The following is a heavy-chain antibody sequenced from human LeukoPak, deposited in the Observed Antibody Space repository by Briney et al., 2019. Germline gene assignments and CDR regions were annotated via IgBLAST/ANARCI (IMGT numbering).Heavy chain of an antibody. D-gene: IGHD6-19*01. Sequence: GGSLRLSCAASGFTFSSYEMNWVRQAPGKGLEWVSYISSSGSTIYYADSVKGRFTISRDNAKNSLYLQMNSLRAEDTAVYYCARAVAVAGIWFDPWGQGTLVTVSS. CDR1: GFTFSSYE. CDR3: ARAVAVAGIWFDP. J-gene: IGHJ5*02. CDR2: ISSSGSTI. V-gene: IGHV3-48*03.